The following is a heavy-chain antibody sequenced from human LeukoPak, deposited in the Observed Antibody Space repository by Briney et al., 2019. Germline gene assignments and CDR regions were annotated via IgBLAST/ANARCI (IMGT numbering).Heavy chain of an antibody. J-gene: IGHJ6*03. CDR1: GGSISSYY. Sequence: SETLSLTCTVSGGSISSYYWSWIRQPPGKGLEWIGYIYYSGSTYCNPSLKSRVTISVDTSKNQFSLKLSSVTAADTAVYYCARAPPTYFWSGYGYYYMDVWGKGTTVTVSS. CDR2: IYYSGST. CDR3: ARAPPTYFWSGYGYYYMDV. D-gene: IGHD3-3*01. V-gene: IGHV4-30-4*08.